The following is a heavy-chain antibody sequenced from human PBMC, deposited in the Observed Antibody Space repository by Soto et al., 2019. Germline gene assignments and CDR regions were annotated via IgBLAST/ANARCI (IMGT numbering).Heavy chain of an antibody. J-gene: IGHJ4*02. D-gene: IGHD6-19*01. Sequence: GGSLRLSCAASGFTFSSYAMNWVRQAPGKGLEWVSGIRGTGGSTYYADSVKGRFTISRDNSKNTLYLQMNSLRAEDTAVYYCAKNGYTSGWYSYFDYWGQGTLVTGSS. CDR1: GFTFSSYA. V-gene: IGHV3-23*01. CDR3: AKNGYTSGWYSYFDY. CDR2: IRGTGGST.